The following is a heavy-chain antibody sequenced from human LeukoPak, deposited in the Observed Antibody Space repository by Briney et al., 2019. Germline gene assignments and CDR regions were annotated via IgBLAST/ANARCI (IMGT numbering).Heavy chain of an antibody. Sequence: GASVKVSCKASGYTFTSYYMHWVRQAPGQGLEWMGIINPSGGSTSYAQKFQGRVTMTRDTSTSTVYMELSSLRSEDTAVYYCARGRGVILISYYFDYWGQGTLVTVSS. CDR2: INPSGGST. CDR1: GYTFTSYY. J-gene: IGHJ4*02. D-gene: IGHD2-21*01. CDR3: ARGRGVILISYYFDY. V-gene: IGHV1-46*01.